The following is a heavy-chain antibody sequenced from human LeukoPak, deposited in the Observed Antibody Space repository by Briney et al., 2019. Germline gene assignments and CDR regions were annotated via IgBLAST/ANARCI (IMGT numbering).Heavy chain of an antibody. CDR3: ARDPDYYDSSGYDY. CDR2: IIPIFGTA. J-gene: IGHJ4*02. D-gene: IGHD3-22*01. V-gene: IGHV1-69*13. Sequence: SVKVSCKASGYTFTSYAISWVRQAPGQGLEWMGGIIPIFGTANYAQKFQGRVTITADESTSTAYMELSSLRSEDTAVYYCARDPDYYDSSGYDYWGQGTLVTVSS. CDR1: GYTFTSYA.